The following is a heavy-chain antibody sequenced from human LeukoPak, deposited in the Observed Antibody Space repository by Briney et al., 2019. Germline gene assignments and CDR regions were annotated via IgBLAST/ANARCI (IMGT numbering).Heavy chain of an antibody. CDR3: ARSNAAAGTYFDY. V-gene: IGHV3-21*01. Sequence: GGSLRLSCAASGFTFNSYSMTWVRQAPGKGLEWVSSISSSSSYIYYADSVKGRFTISRDNAKNSLYLQMNSLRAEDTAVYYCARSNAAAGTYFDYWGQGTLVSVSS. J-gene: IGHJ4*02. CDR1: GFTFNSYS. CDR2: ISSSSSYI. D-gene: IGHD6-13*01.